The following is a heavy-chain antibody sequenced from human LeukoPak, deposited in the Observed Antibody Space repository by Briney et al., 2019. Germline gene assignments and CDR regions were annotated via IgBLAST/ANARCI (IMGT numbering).Heavy chain of an antibody. D-gene: IGHD6-19*01. J-gene: IGHJ4*02. CDR1: GFTFSSYA. V-gene: IGHV3-33*06. CDR2: IWYDGSNK. Sequence: GGSLRLSCAASGFTFSSYAMHWVRQAPGKGLEWVAVIWYDGSNKYYADSVKGRFTISRDNSKNTPYLQTNSLRAAGTAVYYCAKGWYRSGWYLDYWGQGTLVTVSS. CDR3: AKGWYRSGWYLDY.